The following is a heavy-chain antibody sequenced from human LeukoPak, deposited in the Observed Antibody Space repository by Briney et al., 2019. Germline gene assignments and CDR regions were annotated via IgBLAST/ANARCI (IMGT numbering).Heavy chain of an antibody. CDR3: ARFSGGSSIKYV. D-gene: IGHD2-15*01. CDR2: INPNSGGT. J-gene: IGHJ4*02. Sequence: GSVKVSFKASGYTFTGYYMHWVRQAPGQGLEWMGWINPNSGGTNYAQKFQGRVTMTRDTSISTAYMELSRLRSDDTAVYYCARFSGGSSIKYVWGQGTLVTVSS. V-gene: IGHV1-2*02. CDR1: GYTFTGYY.